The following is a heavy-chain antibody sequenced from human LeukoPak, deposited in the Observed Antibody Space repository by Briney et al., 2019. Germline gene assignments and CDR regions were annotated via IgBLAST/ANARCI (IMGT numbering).Heavy chain of an antibody. V-gene: IGHV3-23*01. CDR1: GFTFSSYA. D-gene: IGHD3-22*01. J-gene: IGHJ3*02. CDR3: AKDGRREYYYDSSGYPPGAFDI. Sequence: LTGGSLRLSCAASGFTFSSYAMSWVRQAPGKGLEWVAAISGSGGSTYYADSVKGRFTISRDNSKNTLYLQMNSLRAEDTAVYYCAKDGRREYYYDSSGYPPGAFDIWGQGTMVTVSS. CDR2: ISGSGGST.